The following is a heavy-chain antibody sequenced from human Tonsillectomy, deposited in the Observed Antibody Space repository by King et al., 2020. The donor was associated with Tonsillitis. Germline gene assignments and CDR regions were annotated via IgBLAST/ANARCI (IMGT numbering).Heavy chain of an antibody. D-gene: IGHD3-9*01. CDR1: GGSIRSGGYS. CDR2: NYHNGAT. V-gene: IGHV4-30-2*01. J-gene: IGHJ5*02. CDR3: AMASYDFLTGHGTRFFDP. Sequence: QLQESGSGLVKPSQTLSLTCTVSGGSIRSGGYSWSWIRPPPGEGLEWIGYNYHNGATYYTPSLKNRVTISLDTSKIHFSLKLNSVTAADTAIYYCAMASYDFLTGHGTRFFDPWGQGPLVTVSS.